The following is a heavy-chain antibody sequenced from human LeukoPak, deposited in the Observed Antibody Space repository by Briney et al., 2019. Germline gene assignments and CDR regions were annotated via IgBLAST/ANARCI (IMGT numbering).Heavy chain of an antibody. CDR2: IYYSGST. CDR3: ARGLQERDIIRGFDL. CDR1: GGSISSSAYY. J-gene: IGHJ4*01. D-gene: IGHD3-10*01. Sequence: PSETLSLTCTVSGGSISSSAYYWGWIRQPPGKGLEWIGSIYYSGSTYYNPSLKSRVTISVDTSKNQFSLTLNSVTAADTALYFCARGLQERDIIRGFDLWGPGILVTVSS. V-gene: IGHV4-39*01.